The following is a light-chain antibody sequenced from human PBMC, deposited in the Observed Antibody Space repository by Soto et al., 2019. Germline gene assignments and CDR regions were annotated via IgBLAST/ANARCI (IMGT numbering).Light chain of an antibody. CDR1: SSNIGNNY. J-gene: IGLJ1*01. V-gene: IGLV1-51*02. Sequence: QSVLTQPPSVSAAPGQKVTISCSGSSSNIGNNYVSWYQQRPGTAPKLLIYENNKRPSGIPDRFSGSKSGTSAALGITGLQTGDEADYYCGTWDSSLSAAVFGTGTKLTVL. CDR3: GTWDSSLSAAV. CDR2: ENN.